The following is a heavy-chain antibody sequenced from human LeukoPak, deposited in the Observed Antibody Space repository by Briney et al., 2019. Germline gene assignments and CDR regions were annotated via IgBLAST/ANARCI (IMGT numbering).Heavy chain of an antibody. CDR2: IYGSGST. Sequence: PSETLSLTCTVSGGSIRSYWSWIRQPAGKGLEWIGRIYGSGSTDYNPSLKSRVTMSIDTSKNQFSLNLISVTAADTAVYYCARDSGTTGEVKFDPWGQGTLVTVSS. CDR3: ARDSGTTGEVKFDP. J-gene: IGHJ5*02. CDR1: GGSIRSY. V-gene: IGHV4-4*07. D-gene: IGHD3-10*01.